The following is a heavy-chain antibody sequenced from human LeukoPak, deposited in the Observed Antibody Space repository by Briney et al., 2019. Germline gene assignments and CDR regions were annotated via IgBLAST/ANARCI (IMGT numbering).Heavy chain of an antibody. Sequence: GGSLRLSCAASGFTFSSYGMYWVRQAPGKGLEWVAVIWYDGSNKYYGDSVRGRFPISRDNSKNMLYLEMNSLRGEDTAVYYCARSVGATTDWFDHWGQGTQVIVSS. CDR2: IWYDGSNK. J-gene: IGHJ5*02. D-gene: IGHD1-26*01. CDR3: ARSVGATTDWFDH. CDR1: GFTFSSYG. V-gene: IGHV3-33*01.